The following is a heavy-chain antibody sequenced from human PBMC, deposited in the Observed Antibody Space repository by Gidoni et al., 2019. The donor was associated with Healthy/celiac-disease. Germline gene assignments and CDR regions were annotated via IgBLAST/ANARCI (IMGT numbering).Heavy chain of an antibody. J-gene: IGHJ1*01. CDR2: VSWDGTNT. D-gene: IGHD6-19*01. CDR1: GFPFEDHT. V-gene: IGHV3-43*01. CDR3: AKDIGSGWYRGAYFHH. Sequence: EVQLVESGEVVVQPGGSLRISWAASGFPFEDHTMHWVRHAPGKGLEWVSLVSWDGTNTYYADSVKGRFTISRDNSKNSLYLQMNSLKTEDTALYYCAKDIGSGWYRGAYFHHWGQGTLVTVSS.